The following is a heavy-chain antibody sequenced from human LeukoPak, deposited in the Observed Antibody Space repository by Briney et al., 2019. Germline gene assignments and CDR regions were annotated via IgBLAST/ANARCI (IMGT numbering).Heavy chain of an antibody. V-gene: IGHV1-46*01. CDR2: INPSGGST. D-gene: IGHD3-10*01. CDR1: GYAFTSYY. J-gene: IGHJ4*02. Sequence: ASVKVSCKASGYAFTSYYMHWVRQAPGQGLEWMGIINPSGGSTSYAQKLQGRVTMTTDTSTSTAYMELRSLRSDDTAVYYCASYGSGSYYNFDYWGQGTLVTVSS. CDR3: ASYGSGSYYNFDY.